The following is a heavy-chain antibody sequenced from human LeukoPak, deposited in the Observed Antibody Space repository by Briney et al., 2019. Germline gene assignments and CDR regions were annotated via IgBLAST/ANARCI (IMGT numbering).Heavy chain of an antibody. V-gene: IGHV1-18*01. CDR1: GYTFTSYG. CDR3: ATAPPDGYSLMATDY. J-gene: IGHJ4*02. Sequence: ASVKVSCKASGYTFTSYGITWVRQAPGQGLEWMGWISAYNGNTMYAQNLQGRVTMTEDTSTDTAYMELSSLRSEDTAVYYCATAPPDGYSLMATDYWGQGTLVTVSS. CDR2: ISAYNGNT. D-gene: IGHD5-18*01.